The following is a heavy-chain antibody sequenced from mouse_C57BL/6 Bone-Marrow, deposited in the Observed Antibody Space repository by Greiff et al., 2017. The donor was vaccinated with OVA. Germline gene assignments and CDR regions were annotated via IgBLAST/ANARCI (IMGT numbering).Heavy chain of an antibody. Sequence: EVQLVESGPELVKPGASVKMSCKASGYTFTDYNMHWVKQSHGKSLEWIGYINPNNGGTSYNQKFKGKATLTVNKSSSTAYMELRSLTSEDSAVYYCARNLITTVVARDYWGQGTTLTVSS. J-gene: IGHJ2*01. CDR1: GYTFTDYN. D-gene: IGHD1-1*01. CDR3: ARNLITTVVARDY. V-gene: IGHV1-22*01. CDR2: INPNNGGT.